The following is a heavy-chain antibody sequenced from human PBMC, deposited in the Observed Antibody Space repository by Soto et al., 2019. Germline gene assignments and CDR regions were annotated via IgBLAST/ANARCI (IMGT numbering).Heavy chain of an antibody. CDR1: VDIVSSNSAA. J-gene: IGHJ3*02. D-gene: IGHD6-13*01. CDR3: ARDKRGSSWSGDAFDI. CDR2: TYYRSKWYN. Sequence: QTLSLTCAISVDIVSSNSAAWNCIRQSPSRGLEWLGRTYYRSKWYNDYAVSVKSRITINPDTSKNQFSLQLNSVTPEDTAVYYCARDKRGSSWSGDAFDIWGQGTMVTVSS. V-gene: IGHV6-1*01.